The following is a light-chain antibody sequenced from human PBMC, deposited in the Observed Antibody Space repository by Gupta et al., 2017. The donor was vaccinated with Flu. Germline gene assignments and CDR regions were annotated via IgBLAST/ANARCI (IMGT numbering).Light chain of an antibody. V-gene: IGKV3-11*01. CDR2: DAS. CDR1: QSVSSY. CDR3: QERNTWPLT. J-gene: IGKJ4*01. Sequence: PATLSMSPGERATLACRASQSVSSYLAWYQQKPGQAPRLLIYDASNRATGIPARFSGSGSGTDFTLTISSLEPEDFAVYYCQERNTWPLTFGGGTKVEIK.